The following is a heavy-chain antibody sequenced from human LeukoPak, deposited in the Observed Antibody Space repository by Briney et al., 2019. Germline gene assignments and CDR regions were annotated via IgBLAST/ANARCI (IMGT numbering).Heavy chain of an antibody. CDR2: INHSGST. Sequence: SETLSLTCAVYGGSFSGYYWSWIRQPPGKGLEWIGEINHSGSTNYNPSLKSRVTISVDTSKNQFSLKLSSVTAADTAVYYCARDRPYGSGSGEGYWGQGTLVTVSS. CDR3: ARDRPYGSGSGEGY. J-gene: IGHJ4*02. CDR1: GGSFSGYY. D-gene: IGHD3-10*01. V-gene: IGHV4-34*01.